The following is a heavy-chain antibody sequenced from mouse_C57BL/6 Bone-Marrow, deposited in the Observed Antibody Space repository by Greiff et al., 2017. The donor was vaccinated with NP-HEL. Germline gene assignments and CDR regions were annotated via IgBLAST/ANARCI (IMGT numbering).Heavy chain of an antibody. CDR2: ISNLAYSI. J-gene: IGHJ1*03. Sequence: EVKVVESGGGLVQPGGSLKLSCAASGFTFSDYGMAWVRQAPRKGPEWVAFISNLAYSIYYADTVTGRFTISRENAKNTLYLEMSSLRSEDTAMYYCARSDYGSSYRYFDVWGTGTTVTVSS. CDR1: GFTFSDYG. D-gene: IGHD1-1*01. CDR3: ARSDYGSSYRYFDV. V-gene: IGHV5-15*01.